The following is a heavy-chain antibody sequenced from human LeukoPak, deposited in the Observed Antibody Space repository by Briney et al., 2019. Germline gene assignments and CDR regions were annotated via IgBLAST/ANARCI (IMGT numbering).Heavy chain of an antibody. Sequence: ASVKVSCKASGYTFTGYYMHWVRQAPGQGLEWMRYINPNSGGANYAHKFQGRVTMTRDTSISTAYMELSRLRSDDTAVYYCARHLDAYDSSGYYDLWGQGTLVTVSS. V-gene: IGHV1-2*02. D-gene: IGHD3-22*01. CDR2: INPNSGGA. J-gene: IGHJ5*02. CDR1: GYTFTGYY. CDR3: ARHLDAYDSSGYYDL.